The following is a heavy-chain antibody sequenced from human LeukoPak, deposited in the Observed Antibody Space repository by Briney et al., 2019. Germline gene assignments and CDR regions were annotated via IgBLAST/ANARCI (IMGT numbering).Heavy chain of an antibody. V-gene: IGHV1-2*02. CDR2: INPNSGGT. J-gene: IGHJ4*02. Sequence: GASVKVSCKASGYTFTGYYMRWVRQAPGQGLEWMGWINPNSGGTNYAQKFQGRVTMTRDTSISTAYMELSRLRSDDTAVYYCARDSWSSIVVVVAATVIDYWGQGTLVTVSS. D-gene: IGHD2-15*01. CDR1: GYTFTGYY. CDR3: ARDSWSSIVVVVAATVIDY.